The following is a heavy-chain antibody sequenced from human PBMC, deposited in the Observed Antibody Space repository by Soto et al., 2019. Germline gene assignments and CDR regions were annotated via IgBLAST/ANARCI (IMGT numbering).Heavy chain of an antibody. CDR1: GFTFSTYG. D-gene: IGHD6-19*01. J-gene: IGHJ4*02. CDR2: ISYDGSNK. CDR3: AKINRKGSGWFPYFDY. V-gene: IGHV3-30*18. Sequence: GGSLRLSCAASGFTFSTYGMHWVRQAPGKGLEWVAVISYDGSNKYYADSVKGRFTISRDNSKNTLYLQMNSLRAEDTAVYYCAKINRKGSGWFPYFDYWGQGTLVTVSS.